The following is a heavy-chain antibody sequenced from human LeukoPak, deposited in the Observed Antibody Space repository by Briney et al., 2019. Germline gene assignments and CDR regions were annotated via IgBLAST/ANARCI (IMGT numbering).Heavy chain of an antibody. CDR2: IYYSGST. V-gene: IGHV4-39*07. Sequence: SETLSLTCTVSGGSISNSNYYWGWIRQPPGKGLEWIGSIYYSGSTYYNPSLKSRVTISIDTSKNQFSLKLSSVTAADTAVYYCAEEIYSSGISWGQGTLVTVSS. CDR3: AEEIYSSGIS. J-gene: IGHJ4*02. CDR1: GGSISNSNYY. D-gene: IGHD6-19*01.